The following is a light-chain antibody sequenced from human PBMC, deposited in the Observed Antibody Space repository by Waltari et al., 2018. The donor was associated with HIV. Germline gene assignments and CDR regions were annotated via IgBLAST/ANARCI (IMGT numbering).Light chain of an antibody. CDR2: DLN. V-gene: IGLV2-11*01. J-gene: IGLJ1*01. CDR3: CSSAGRYTFV. CDR1: STDVGAYNY. Sequence: QPPLTQSRSVSGSPGQSITISCTGTSTDVGAYNYVSWYQQHPGRAPKLLIFDLNRRPSGVPARFSGSKSGNTASLTISWLQGEDEAEYYCCSSAGRYTFVFGTGTKVTVL.